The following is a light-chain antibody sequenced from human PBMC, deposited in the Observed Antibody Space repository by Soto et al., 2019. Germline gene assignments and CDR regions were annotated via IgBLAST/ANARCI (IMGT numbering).Light chain of an antibody. CDR1: SSDVGAYDY. Sequence: QSALTQPASVSGSPGQSITISCTGTSSDVGAYDYVSCYQQYPGKAPKLMIYDVTDRPSGVSDRFFGSKSGNTASLTISGLQAEDEADYYCSSYTSGSTPYVFGTGTKVTVL. CDR3: SSYTSGSTPYV. V-gene: IGLV2-14*03. J-gene: IGLJ1*01. CDR2: DVT.